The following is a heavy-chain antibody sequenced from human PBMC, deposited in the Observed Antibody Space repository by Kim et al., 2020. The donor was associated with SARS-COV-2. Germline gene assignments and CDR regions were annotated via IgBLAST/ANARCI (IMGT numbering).Heavy chain of an antibody. CDR3: ARTRGSSSWPFDY. Sequence: YSPSFKGQVTTSADKSISTAYLQWSSLEASDTAMYYCARTRGSSSWPFDYWGQGTLVTVSS. V-gene: IGHV5-51*01. J-gene: IGHJ4*02. D-gene: IGHD6-13*01.